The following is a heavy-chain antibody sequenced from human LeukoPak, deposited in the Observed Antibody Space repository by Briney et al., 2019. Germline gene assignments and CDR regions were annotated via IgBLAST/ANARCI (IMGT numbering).Heavy chain of an antibody. J-gene: IGHJ4*02. Sequence: GGSLRLSCEASGFTFSSYAMSWFRQAPGKGLEWFSSISNSGGRTFYTDSVKGRFTISRDNSKITLYLQLNSLRAEDTAVYYCAKSYNGYESKPDYWGQGTLVTVSS. CDR1: GFTFSSYA. CDR3: AKSYNGYESKPDY. V-gene: IGHV3-23*01. D-gene: IGHD5-12*01. CDR2: ISNSGGRT.